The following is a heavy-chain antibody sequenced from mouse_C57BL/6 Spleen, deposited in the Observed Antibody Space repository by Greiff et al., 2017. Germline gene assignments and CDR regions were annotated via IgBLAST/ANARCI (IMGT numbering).Heavy chain of an antibody. J-gene: IGHJ2*01. Sequence: VQLQESGAELARPGASVKLSCKASGYTFTSYGISWVKQRTGQGLEWIGEIYPRSGNTYYNEKFKGKATLTADKSSSTAYMELRSLTSEDSAVYFCAREGFLYYFDYWGQGTTLTVSS. CDR2: IYPRSGNT. CDR3: AREGFLYYFDY. CDR1: GYTFTSYG. V-gene: IGHV1-81*01.